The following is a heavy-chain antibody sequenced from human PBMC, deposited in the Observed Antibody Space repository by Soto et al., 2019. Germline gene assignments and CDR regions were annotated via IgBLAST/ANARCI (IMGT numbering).Heavy chain of an antibody. V-gene: IGHV4-61*01. CDR3: ARITVDTHLIYWSET. CDR1: VYSVSSGYYY. D-gene: IGHD4-17*01. J-gene: IGHJ4*02. Sequence: SSTXSLTCSVSVYSVSSGYYYWSWIRQPPGKGLEWIGHVYFSGITNYIPSLKSRLNMSVDTAKNQFSLKLNSVTAADTAVYYCARITVDTHLIYWSETWGQGT. CDR2: VYFSGIT.